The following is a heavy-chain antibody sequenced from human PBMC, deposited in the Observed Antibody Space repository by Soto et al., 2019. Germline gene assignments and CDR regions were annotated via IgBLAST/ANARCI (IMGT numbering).Heavy chain of an antibody. V-gene: IGHV1-58*01. Sequence: SCKASGFTFTGSAFQWVRQARGQRLEWVGWIAVGSGYTNYAQRFQDRVTLTRDMSTATTYMELSRLTSEDTAIYYCAAYATAWQQMVPSLFRGPATLLTV. D-gene: IGHD2-8*01. CDR3: AAYATAWQQMVPSLF. CDR1: GFTFTGSA. CDR2: IAVGSGYT. J-gene: IGHJ4*02.